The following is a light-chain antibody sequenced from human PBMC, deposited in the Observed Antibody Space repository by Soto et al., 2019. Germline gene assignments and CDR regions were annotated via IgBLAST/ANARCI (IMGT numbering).Light chain of an antibody. Sequence: IVMTQSPDSLAVSLGERATINCKSSQSVLYSPNSKNYLAWYQQKPGQPPKLLIYWASTRESGVPDRFSGSESGTDFTLTISSLQAEDVAVYYCQQYRSTPHTFGQGTKLEIK. J-gene: IGKJ2*01. CDR3: QQYRSTPHT. CDR2: WAS. V-gene: IGKV4-1*01. CDR1: QSVLYSPNSKNY.